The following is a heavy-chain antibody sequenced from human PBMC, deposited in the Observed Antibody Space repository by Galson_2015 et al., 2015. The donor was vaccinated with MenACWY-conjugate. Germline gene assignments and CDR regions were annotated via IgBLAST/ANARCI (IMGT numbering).Heavy chain of an antibody. CDR1: GFGFSDYA. CDR3: AKDAVMTVAVIDH. Sequence: SLRLSCAASGFGFSDYAMNWVRQAPGKGLEWVSGISASGSITYYGESVKGRFTISRDNSENTLYLQLNSLRVDDTARYYCAKDAVMTVAVIDHWGQGSLVTVSS. CDR2: ISASGSIT. V-gene: IGHV3-23*01. J-gene: IGHJ4*02. D-gene: IGHD3-22*01.